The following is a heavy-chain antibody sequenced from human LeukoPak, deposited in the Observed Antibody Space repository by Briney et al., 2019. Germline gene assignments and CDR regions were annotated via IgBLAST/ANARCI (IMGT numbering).Heavy chain of an antibody. V-gene: IGHV3-48*01. CDR3: ARELIVVVPHARGGDYVLDY. Sequence: GGSLRLSCAASGFTFSSYSMNWVRQAPGKGLEWVSYISTSSSTIYYADSVKGRFTISRDNAKNSLYLQMNSLRAEDTAVYYCARELIVVVPHARGGDYVLDYWGQGTLVTVSS. D-gene: IGHD2-2*01. CDR2: ISTSSSTI. J-gene: IGHJ4*02. CDR1: GFTFSSYS.